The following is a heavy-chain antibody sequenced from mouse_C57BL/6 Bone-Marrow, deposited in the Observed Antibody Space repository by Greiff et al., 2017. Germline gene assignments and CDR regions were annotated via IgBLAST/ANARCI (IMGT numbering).Heavy chain of an antibody. CDR3: ARSNY. Sequence: QVQLQQPGAELVKPGASVTMSCKASGYPFPSYWITWVKQRPGQGLEWIGDIYPGSGSTNYNEKFKSKATLTVETSTSTAYLQLSSLTSAGSAVYDCARSNYWGKGTTLTVSS. CDR1: GYPFPSYW. V-gene: IGHV1-55*01. J-gene: IGHJ2*01. CDR2: IYPGSGST.